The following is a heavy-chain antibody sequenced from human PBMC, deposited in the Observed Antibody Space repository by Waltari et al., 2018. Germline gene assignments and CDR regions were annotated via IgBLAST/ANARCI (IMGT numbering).Heavy chain of an antibody. Sequence: QVTLKESGPALVKPTENLTLTCTVSGFSLTPSRMGVTWTRQHPGKALEWLAQIFSNDEASYNTSLTSRLSISQYTSKSQGLLSMTDMDPVHTATYYCARIFVFGSGYNWFDPWSQGTLVTFSS. CDR2: IFSNDEA. CDR1: GFSLTPSRMG. J-gene: IGHJ5*02. V-gene: IGHV2-26*01. CDR3: ARIFVFGSGYNWFDP. D-gene: IGHD3-10*01.